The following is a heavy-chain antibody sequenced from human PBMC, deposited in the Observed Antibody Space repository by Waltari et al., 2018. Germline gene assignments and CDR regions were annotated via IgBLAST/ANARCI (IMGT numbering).Heavy chain of an antibody. CDR3: ARLPRGSVIIGAFDI. J-gene: IGHJ3*02. CDR2: MYFSGTK. Sequence: VQLQESGPGLVKPSETLSLRCNVPGDSLRSPFWSWIRQAPGKGLEWIGHMYFSGTKDYNPSLKSRVAISIDTSKNHFSLNLRSVTAADTAIYYCARLPRGSVIIGAFDIWGQGTQVTVSS. CDR1: GDSLRSPF. D-gene: IGHD3-22*01. V-gene: IGHV4-59*11.